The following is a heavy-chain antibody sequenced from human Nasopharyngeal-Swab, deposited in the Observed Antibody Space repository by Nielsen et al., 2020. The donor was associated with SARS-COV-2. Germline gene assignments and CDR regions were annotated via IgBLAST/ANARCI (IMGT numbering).Heavy chain of an antibody. D-gene: IGHD3/OR15-3a*01. CDR3: ARDRDYSFDY. Sequence: GESLKISCAASGFTFSNYWMTWVRQAPGKGLEWVANIKPDGSKRNYVDSVEGRFTISRDNAKNSLFLQMNSLRDEDTAVYYCARDRDYSFDYWGQGTLVTVSS. CDR2: IKPDGSKR. V-gene: IGHV3-7*01. J-gene: IGHJ4*02. CDR1: GFTFSNYW.